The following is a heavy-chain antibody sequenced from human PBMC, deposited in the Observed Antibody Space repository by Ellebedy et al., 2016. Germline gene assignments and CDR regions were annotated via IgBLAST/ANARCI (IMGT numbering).Heavy chain of an antibody. V-gene: IGHV3-23*01. J-gene: IGHJ5*02. CDR2: LSSGGDYI. D-gene: IGHD3-9*01. CDR3: AKKATGPKGWFDP. CDR1: GFTFSNSA. Sequence: GESLKISXAASGFTFSNSAMSWVRQAPGKGLEWVSVLSSGGDYIYYTDSVKGRFFISRDNSKNTVYLQMNSLRVEDTAVYYCAKKATGPKGWFDPWGQGTLVTVSS.